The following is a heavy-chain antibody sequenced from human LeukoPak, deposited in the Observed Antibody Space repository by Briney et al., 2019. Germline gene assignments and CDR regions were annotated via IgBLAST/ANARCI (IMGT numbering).Heavy chain of an antibody. V-gene: IGHV4-59*01. CDR2: IYYSGST. CDR1: GGSISSYY. Sequence: PSETLSLTCTVSGGSISSYYWSWIRQPPGKGLEWIGYIYYSGSTNYSPSLKSRVTISVDTSKNQFSLKLSSVTAADTAVYYCARDHCSGGSCFDAFDIWGQGTMVTVSS. J-gene: IGHJ3*02. D-gene: IGHD2-15*01. CDR3: ARDHCSGGSCFDAFDI.